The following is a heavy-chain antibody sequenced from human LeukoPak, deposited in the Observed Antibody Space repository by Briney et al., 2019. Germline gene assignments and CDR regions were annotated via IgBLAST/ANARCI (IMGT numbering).Heavy chain of an antibody. CDR3: ARLGSLPRNLIAGLDAFDI. CDR1: GGSISSSSYY. V-gene: IGHV4-39*01. Sequence: SETLSLTCTVSGGSISSSSYYWGWIRQPPGKGLEWIGSIYYSGSTYYNPSLKSRVTISVDTSKNQFSLKLSSVTAADTAVYYCARLGSLPRNLIAGLDAFDIWGQGTMVTVSS. J-gene: IGHJ3*02. CDR2: IYYSGST. D-gene: IGHD2-15*01.